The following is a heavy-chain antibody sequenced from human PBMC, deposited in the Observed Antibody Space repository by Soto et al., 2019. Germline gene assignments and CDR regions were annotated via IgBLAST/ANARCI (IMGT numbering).Heavy chain of an antibody. Sequence: GESLKISCKGSGYSFTSYWISWVRQMPGKGLEWMGRVDPSDSYTNYSPSFQGHVTISADKSISTAYLQWSSLKASDTAMYYCARRLYSSSSYYYYGMDVWGQGTTVTVS. CDR1: GYSFTSYW. D-gene: IGHD6-6*01. CDR2: VDPSDSYT. CDR3: ARRLYSSSSYYYYGMDV. J-gene: IGHJ6*02. V-gene: IGHV5-10-1*01.